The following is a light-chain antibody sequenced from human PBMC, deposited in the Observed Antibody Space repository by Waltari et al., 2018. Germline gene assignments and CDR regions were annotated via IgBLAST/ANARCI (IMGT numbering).Light chain of an antibody. Sequence: EIVLTQSPGTLSLSQGERATLSCRASQSVGGSYLAWYQQKPGQAPRLLIYDASSPATGIPVRFSGSGSGTDFTLTISRLEPEDFAVYYCLQYGRSPKTFGQGTKVEIK. V-gene: IGKV3-20*01. CDR2: DAS. CDR3: LQYGRSPKT. CDR1: QSVGGSY. J-gene: IGKJ1*01.